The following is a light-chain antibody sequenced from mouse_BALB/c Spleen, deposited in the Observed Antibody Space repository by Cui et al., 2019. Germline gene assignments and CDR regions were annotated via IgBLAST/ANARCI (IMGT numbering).Light chain of an antibody. Sequence: NIVLTQSPASLAVTLGQRATISCRASENVDSNGNSFIHWYPQKPGQPPKLLIYLASNLESGVPARFSGSGSRTDFTLTIDPVEADDAATYYCQQNNEDPYTFGGGTKLEIK. V-gene: IGKV3-10*01. CDR2: LAS. CDR3: QQNNEDPYT. CDR1: ENVDSNGNSF. J-gene: IGKJ2*01.